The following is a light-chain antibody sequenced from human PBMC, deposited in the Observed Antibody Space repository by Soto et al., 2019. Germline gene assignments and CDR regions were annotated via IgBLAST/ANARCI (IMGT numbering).Light chain of an antibody. J-gene: IGKJ1*01. V-gene: IGKV3-20*01. CDR2: GAS. CDR1: QSVSSNY. Sequence: EIVLTQSPGTLSRSPGEKASLSFRASQSVSSNYLAWYQQKPGQAPRVLIYGASSRTTGIPDRFSGSGSGTDFTLTISRLEPEDFAVYYCQQYHNSPLTFGQGTKVDIK. CDR3: QQYHNSPLT.